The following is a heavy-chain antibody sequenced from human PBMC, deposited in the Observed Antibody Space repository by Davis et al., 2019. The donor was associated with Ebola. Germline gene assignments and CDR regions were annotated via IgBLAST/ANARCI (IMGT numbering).Heavy chain of an antibody. CDR2: MNPNSGST. CDR3: ARGSLWQLVPYYYYGMDV. Sequence: AASVKVSCKASGYTFTSYDINWVRQATGQGLEWMGWMNPNSGSTGYAQKFQGRVTMTRDTSTSTVYMELSSLRSEDTAVYYCARGSLWQLVPYYYYGMDVWGQGTTVTVSS. V-gene: IGHV1-8*01. D-gene: IGHD6-6*01. CDR1: GYTFTSYD. J-gene: IGHJ6*02.